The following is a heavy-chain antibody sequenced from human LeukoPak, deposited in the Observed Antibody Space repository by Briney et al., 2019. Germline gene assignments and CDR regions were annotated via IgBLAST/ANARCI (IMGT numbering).Heavy chain of an antibody. CDR1: GFAFDDYA. J-gene: IGHJ6*03. Sequence: GGSLRLSCAASGFAFDDYAMHWVRQAPGKGLEWVSGISWNSGSIGYADSVKGRFTISRDNAKNSLYLQMNSLRAEDTASYYCAKDSVGVPAAGYYYYYMDVWGKGTTVTVSS. CDR2: ISWNSGSI. V-gene: IGHV3-9*01. CDR3: AKDSVGVPAAGYYYYYMDV. D-gene: IGHD1-26*01.